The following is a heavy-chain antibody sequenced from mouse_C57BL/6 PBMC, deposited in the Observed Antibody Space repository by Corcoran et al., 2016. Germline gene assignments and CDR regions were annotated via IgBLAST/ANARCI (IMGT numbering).Heavy chain of an antibody. J-gene: IGHJ1*03. CDR1: GYTFTTYG. CDR3: AMLAHWYFDV. CDR2: INTYSGVP. Sequence: QIQLVQSGPELKKPGETVKISCKASGYTFTTYGMSWVKQAPGKGLKWMGWINTYSGVPTYADDFKGRFAFSLETSASTAYLQINNLKNEDTATYFCAMLAHWYFDVWGTGTTVTVSS. V-gene: IGHV9-3*01.